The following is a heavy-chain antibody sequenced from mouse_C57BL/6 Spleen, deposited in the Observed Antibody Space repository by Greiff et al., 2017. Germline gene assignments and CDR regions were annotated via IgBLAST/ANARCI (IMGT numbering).Heavy chain of an antibody. CDR3: ARRGGEDYYFDD. D-gene: IGHD1-1*02. CDR1: GYTFTSYW. J-gene: IGHJ2*01. Sequence: QVQLQQPGAELVRPGSSVKLSCKASGYTFTSYWMHWVKQRPIQGLEWIGNIDPSDSETHYNQKFKDKATLTVDKSSNTAYMQLSSLTSEDSAVYYCARRGGEDYYFDDWGQGTTLTVSS. CDR2: IDPSDSET. V-gene: IGHV1-52*01.